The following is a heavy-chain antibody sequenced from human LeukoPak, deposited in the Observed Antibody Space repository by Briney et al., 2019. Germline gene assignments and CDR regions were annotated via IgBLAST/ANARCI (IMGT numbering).Heavy chain of an antibody. CDR2: ISSSGSTI. CDR1: GFTFSDYY. CDR3: ARDGITIFGVVNSEGYYGMDV. Sequence: GGSLRLSCAASGFTFSDYYMSWIRQAPGKGLEWVSYISSSGSTIYYADSVKGRFTISRDNAKNSLYLQMNSLRAEDTAVYYCARDGITIFGVVNSEGYYGMDVWGQGTTVTVSS. J-gene: IGHJ6*02. V-gene: IGHV3-11*01. D-gene: IGHD3-3*01.